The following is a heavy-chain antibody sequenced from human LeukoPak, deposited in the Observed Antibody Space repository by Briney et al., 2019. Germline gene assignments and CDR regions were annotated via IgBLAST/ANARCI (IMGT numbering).Heavy chain of an antibody. CDR3: AKARSPG. Sequence: GGSLRLSCTASGFTFSGYSMNWIRQAPGKGLEWVSAISGSGGSTYYADSVKGRFTISRDNSKNTLYLQMNSLRAEDTAVYYCAKARSPGWGQGTLVTVSS. CDR2: ISGSGGST. V-gene: IGHV3-23*01. CDR1: GFTFSGYS. J-gene: IGHJ4*02.